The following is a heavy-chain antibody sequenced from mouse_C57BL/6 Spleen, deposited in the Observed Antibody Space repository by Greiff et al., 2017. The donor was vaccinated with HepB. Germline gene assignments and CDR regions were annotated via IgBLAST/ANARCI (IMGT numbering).Heavy chain of an antibody. D-gene: IGHD2-2*01. CDR1: GFTFSSYA. CDR2: ISDGGSYT. CDR3: ARDGYVGAMDY. Sequence: EVMLVESGGGLVKPGGSLKLSCAASGFTFSSYAMSWVRQTPEKRLEWVATISDGGSYTYYPDNVKGRFTISRDNAKNNLYLQMSHLKSEDTAMYYCARDGYVGAMDYWGQGTSVTVSS. V-gene: IGHV5-4*01. J-gene: IGHJ4*01.